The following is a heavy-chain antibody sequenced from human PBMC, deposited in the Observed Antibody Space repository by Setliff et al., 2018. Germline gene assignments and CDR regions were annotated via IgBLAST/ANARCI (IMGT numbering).Heavy chain of an antibody. CDR2: ILDDGVKK. CDR1: GFTFSTYR. Sequence: PGGSLRLSCAASGFTFSTYRMHGVRQAPGTGLGWVAVILDDGVKKYHADSVKGRFTISRDNSKNTLYLQMNSLRPEDTAVYYCARTCSGSGCYAGLESWGQGTPVTVS. J-gene: IGHJ4*02. CDR3: ARTCSGSGCYAGLES. V-gene: IGHV3-30*03. D-gene: IGHD2-15*01.